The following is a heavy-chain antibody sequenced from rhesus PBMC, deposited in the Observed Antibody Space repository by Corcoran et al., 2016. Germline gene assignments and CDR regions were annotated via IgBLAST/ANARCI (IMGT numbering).Heavy chain of an antibody. V-gene: IGHV3-118*01. Sequence: EVLLVESGGGLVQPGGSLRLSCVASGFTFSNSTIHWVRQASGKGLEWVGDIKSKSKNYETVYAASVKDRFTISRNDSRNTLYLQMNFLMSEDTAIYFCARDSIFDYWGQGVLVTVSS. D-gene: IGHD3-16*01. J-gene: IGHJ4*01. CDR2: IKSKSKNYET. CDR3: ARDSIFDY. CDR1: GFTFSNST.